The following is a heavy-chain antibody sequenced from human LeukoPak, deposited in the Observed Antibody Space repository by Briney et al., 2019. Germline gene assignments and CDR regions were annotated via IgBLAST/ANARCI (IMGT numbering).Heavy chain of an antibody. CDR3: ARETFDTSGGDSAFDL. V-gene: IGHV3-74*01. CDR2: IKNDGSST. CDR1: GFTFSSHW. D-gene: IGHD2-21*02. Sequence: GGSLRLSCAASGFTFSSHWMHWVRQVPGKGLVWVSRIKNDGSSTTYADSVKGRFIVSRDNSKNTLYLQMNDLRAEDSALYYCARETFDTSGGDSAFDLWGQGTMDIVSS. J-gene: IGHJ3*01.